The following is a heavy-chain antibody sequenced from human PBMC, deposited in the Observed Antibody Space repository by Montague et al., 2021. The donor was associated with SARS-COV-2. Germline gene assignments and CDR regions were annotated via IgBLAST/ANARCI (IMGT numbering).Heavy chain of an antibody. J-gene: IGHJ6*02. CDR3: ARDPWRITIFGVVTRYGMDV. V-gene: IGHV4-39*07. Sequence: SETLSLTCTVSGGSISSSSYYWGWIRQAPGKGLEWIGSIYYSGSTYYNPSLKSRVTISVDTSKNQFSLKLSSVTAADTAVYYCARDPWRITIFGVVTRYGMDVWGQGTTVTVSS. D-gene: IGHD3-3*01. CDR2: IYYSGST. CDR1: GGSISSSSYY.